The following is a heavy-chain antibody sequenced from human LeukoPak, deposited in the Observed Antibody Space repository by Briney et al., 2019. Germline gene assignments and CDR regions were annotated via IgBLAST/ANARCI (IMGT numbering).Heavy chain of an antibody. CDR3: ARDVGGWFDP. Sequence: ASVKVSCKASGYTFTDYYIHWVRQAPGQGLEWMGWVNPDGGGTNYAQKFQGRVTMTRDTSISTAYMELRSLRSDDTAVYYCARDVGGWFDPWGQGTLVTVSS. CDR1: GYTFTDYY. V-gene: IGHV1-2*02. CDR2: VNPDGGGT. J-gene: IGHJ5*02.